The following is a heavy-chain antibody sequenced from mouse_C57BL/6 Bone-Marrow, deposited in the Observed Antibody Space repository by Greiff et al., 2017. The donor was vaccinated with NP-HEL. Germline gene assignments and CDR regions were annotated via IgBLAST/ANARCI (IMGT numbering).Heavy chain of an antibody. Sequence: EVKVEESGGGLVQPGGSMKLSCAASGFTFSDAWMDWVRQSPEKGLEWVAEIRNKANNHATYYAESVKGRFTISRDDSKSSVYLQMNSLRAEDTGIYYCTGDIYYGNYYAMDYWGQGTSVTVSS. CDR3: TGDIYYGNYYAMDY. V-gene: IGHV6-6*01. CDR2: IRNKANNHAT. D-gene: IGHD2-1*01. J-gene: IGHJ4*01. CDR1: GFTFSDAW.